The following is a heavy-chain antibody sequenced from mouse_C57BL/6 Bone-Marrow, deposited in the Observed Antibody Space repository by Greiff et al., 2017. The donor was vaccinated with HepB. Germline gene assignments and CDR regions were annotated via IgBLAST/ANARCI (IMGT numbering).Heavy chain of an antibody. D-gene: IGHD4-1*01. CDR1: GYTFTSYW. Sequence: QVQLQQSGAELARPGASVKLSCKASGYTFTSYWMHWVKQRPGQGLEWIGMIHPNSGSTNYNEKFKSKATLTVDKSSSTAHMQLSSLTYEDSAVYYCVNWDRFDVWGTGTTGTVSS. V-gene: IGHV1-64*01. CDR3: VNWDRFDV. CDR2: IHPNSGST. J-gene: IGHJ1*03.